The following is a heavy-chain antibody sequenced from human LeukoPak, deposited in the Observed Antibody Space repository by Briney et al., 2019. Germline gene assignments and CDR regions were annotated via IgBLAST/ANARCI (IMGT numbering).Heavy chain of an antibody. V-gene: IGHV3-20*04. J-gene: IGHJ6*03. CDR1: GFTFDDYG. Sequence: GGSLRLSCAASGFTFDDYGMNWVRQVPGKGQEWVSGINWNGVSATYADSVRGRFTISRDNAKNSLFLQMHSLRVEDTALYYCARDFRYYMDVWGKGTTVTVSS. CDR2: INWNGVSA. CDR3: ARDFRYYMDV.